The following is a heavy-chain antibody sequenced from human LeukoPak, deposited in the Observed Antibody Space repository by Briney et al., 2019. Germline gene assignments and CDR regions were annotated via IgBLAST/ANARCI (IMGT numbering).Heavy chain of an antibody. D-gene: IGHD6-19*01. V-gene: IGHV3-33*01. CDR1: GFTFSSYG. J-gene: IGHJ4*02. CDR2: IWYDGSNK. Sequence: GGSLRLSCAASGFTFSSYGMHWVRQAPGKGLEWVAVIWYDGSNKYYADSVKGRFTISRDISKNTLYLQMNSLRAEDTAVYYCASTSGWYEPIDYWGQGTLVTVSS. CDR3: ASTSGWYEPIDY.